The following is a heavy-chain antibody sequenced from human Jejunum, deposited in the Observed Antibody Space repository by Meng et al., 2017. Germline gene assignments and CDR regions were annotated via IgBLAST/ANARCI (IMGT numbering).Heavy chain of an antibody. CDR3: VREWSAYDY. CDR2: LSSDGSTT. V-gene: IGHV3-74*01. J-gene: IGHJ4*02. D-gene: IGHD2-15*01. CDR1: RFTFRNYI. Sequence: EGHLVESGGGLAKAGGSLRLSCAASRFTFRNYIMNWVRQAPGKGLEWVSDLSSDGSTTRYADSVKGRFTISRDSAKNTLFLQMNSLRGDDTAVYYCVREWSAYDYWGQGTLVTVSS.